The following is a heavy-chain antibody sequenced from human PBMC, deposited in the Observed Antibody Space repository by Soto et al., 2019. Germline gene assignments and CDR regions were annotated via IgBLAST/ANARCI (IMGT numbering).Heavy chain of an antibody. V-gene: IGHV3-33*01. J-gene: IGHJ4*02. D-gene: IGHD2-8*02. Sequence: QLQVVESGGGVFQPGSSPRLSCVTSGIRFSSNGMHWLRQAPGKGLEWVTGIDFDGRTSYYADSVKGRFTISRDDSRSTRYLHMNSLRAEDTALHYCARDLNVWSLELDHRGQGTLVTVSS. CDR3: ARDLNVWSLELDH. CDR1: GIRFSSNG. CDR2: IDFDGRTS.